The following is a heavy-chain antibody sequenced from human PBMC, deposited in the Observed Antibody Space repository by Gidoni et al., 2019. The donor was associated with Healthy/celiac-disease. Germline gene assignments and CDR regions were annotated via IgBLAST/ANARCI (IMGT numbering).Heavy chain of an antibody. CDR2: IYYSGST. D-gene: IGHD3-10*01. Sequence: QLQLQESGPGLVKPSETLSLTCTVSGGSISSSSYYWGWIRQPPGKGLEWIGSIYYSGSTYYNPSLKSRVTISVDTPKNQFSLKLSSVTAADTAVYYCARGEDGVQDFDYWGQGTLVTVSS. J-gene: IGHJ4*02. CDR1: GGSISSSSYY. V-gene: IGHV4-39*01. CDR3: ARGEDGVQDFDY.